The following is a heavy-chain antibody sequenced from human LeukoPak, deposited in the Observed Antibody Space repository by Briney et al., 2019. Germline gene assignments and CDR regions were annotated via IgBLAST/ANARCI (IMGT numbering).Heavy chain of an antibody. J-gene: IGHJ4*02. CDR1: GGSFSGYY. Sequence: SETLSLTCAVYGGSFSGYYWSWIRQPPGKGLEWVGEINHSGSTNYNPSLKSRVTISVDTSKNQFSLKLSSVTAADTAVYYCARSRPRADLAYYGSGSYFFYWGQGTLVTVSS. CDR2: INHSGST. V-gene: IGHV4-34*01. CDR3: ARSRPRADLAYYGSGSYFFY. D-gene: IGHD3-10*01.